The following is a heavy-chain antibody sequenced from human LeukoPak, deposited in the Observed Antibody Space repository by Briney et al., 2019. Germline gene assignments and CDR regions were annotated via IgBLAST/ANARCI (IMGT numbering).Heavy chain of an antibody. Sequence: GGSLRLSCAASGLAFSAYKMHWVRQAPRKGLVWVSRISTDGYTTDYADFVQGRFTASRDNTKNTWSLEMNSLRAEDTAVYYCTRDHGLDAWGQGTTVTVSS. CDR2: ISTDGYTT. V-gene: IGHV3-74*01. CDR3: TRDHGLDA. CDR1: GLAFSAYK. J-gene: IGHJ6*02.